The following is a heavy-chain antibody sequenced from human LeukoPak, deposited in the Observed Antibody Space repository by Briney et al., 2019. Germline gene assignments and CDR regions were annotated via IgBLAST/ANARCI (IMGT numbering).Heavy chain of an antibody. J-gene: IGHJ4*02. D-gene: IGHD3-3*01. CDR3: ARPLRFLEWLLYYDFDY. Sequence: GGSLRLSCAASGFTFSSYAMHWVRQAPGKGLEWVAVISYDGSNKYYADSVKGRFTISRDNSKNTLYLQMNSLRAEDTAVYYCARPLRFLEWLLYYDFDYWGQGTLVTVSS. V-gene: IGHV3-30-3*01. CDR2: ISYDGSNK. CDR1: GFTFSSYA.